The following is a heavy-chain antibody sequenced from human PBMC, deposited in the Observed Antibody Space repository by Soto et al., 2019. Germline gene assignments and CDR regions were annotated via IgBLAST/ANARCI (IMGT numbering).Heavy chain of an antibody. Sequence: DSVKVSFKASGYPFTSYAIHWVRQAPGQRLEWIGWINAGNGNTKYSQKFQGRVTITRDTSASTAYMELSSLRSEDTAVYYCARTPAYYYDSSALDYWGQGTMVTVSS. V-gene: IGHV1-3*01. J-gene: IGHJ4*02. CDR2: INAGNGNT. CDR1: GYPFTSYA. CDR3: ARTPAYYYDSSALDY. D-gene: IGHD3-22*01.